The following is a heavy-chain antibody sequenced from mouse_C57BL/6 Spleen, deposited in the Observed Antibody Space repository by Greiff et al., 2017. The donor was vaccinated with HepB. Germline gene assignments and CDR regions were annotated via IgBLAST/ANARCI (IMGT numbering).Heavy chain of an antibody. CDR2: INPYNGGT. D-gene: IGHD1-1*01. J-gene: IGHJ1*03. CDR1: GYTFTDYY. CDR3: ARERDYYGSSTGYFDV. Sequence: EVMLVESGPVLVKPGASVKMSCKASGYTFTDYYMNWVKQSHGKSLEWIGVINPYNGGTSYNQKFKGKATLTVDKSSSTAYMELNSLTSEDSAVYYCARERDYYGSSTGYFDVWGTGTTVTVSS. V-gene: IGHV1-19*01.